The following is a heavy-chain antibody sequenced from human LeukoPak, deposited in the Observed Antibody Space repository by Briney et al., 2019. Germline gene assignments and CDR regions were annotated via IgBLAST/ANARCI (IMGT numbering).Heavy chain of an antibody. J-gene: IGHJ5*02. Sequence: ASVKVSCKASGYTFTGYYMHWVRQAPGQGLEWMGWINPNSGGTNYAQKFQGRVTMTRDTSISTAYMELSRLGSDDTAVYYCARGDIVVVPAANNWFDPWGQGTLVTVSS. CDR1: GYTFTGYY. V-gene: IGHV1-2*02. CDR2: INPNSGGT. D-gene: IGHD2-2*01. CDR3: ARGDIVVVPAANNWFDP.